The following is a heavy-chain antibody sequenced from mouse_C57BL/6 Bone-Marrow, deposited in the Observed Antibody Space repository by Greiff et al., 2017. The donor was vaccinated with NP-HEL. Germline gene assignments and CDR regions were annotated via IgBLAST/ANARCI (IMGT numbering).Heavy chain of an antibody. CDR1: GYSITSDY. CDR3: AKSPYYSNWYFDV. Sequence: EVKLQESGPGLAKPSQTLSLTCSVTGYSITSDYWNWIRKFPGNKLEYMGYISYSGSTYYNPSLKSRISITRDTSKNQYYLQLNSVTTEDTATYYCAKSPYYSNWYFDVWGTGTTVTVSS. J-gene: IGHJ1*03. D-gene: IGHD2-5*01. V-gene: IGHV3-8*01. CDR2: ISYSGST.